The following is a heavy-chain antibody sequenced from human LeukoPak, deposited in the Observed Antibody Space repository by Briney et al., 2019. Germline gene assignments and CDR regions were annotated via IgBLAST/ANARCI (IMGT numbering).Heavy chain of an antibody. J-gene: IGHJ4*02. V-gene: IGHV4-59*01. CDR1: GGSISSYY. CDR2: IYYSGST. CDR3: ARGFGVD. D-gene: IGHD3-10*01. Sequence: PSETLSLTCTVSGGSISSYYWSWIRQPPGKGLEWIGYIYYSGSTNCNPSLKSRVTISVDTSKNQFSLKLSSVTAADTAVYYCARGFGVDWGQGTLVTVSS.